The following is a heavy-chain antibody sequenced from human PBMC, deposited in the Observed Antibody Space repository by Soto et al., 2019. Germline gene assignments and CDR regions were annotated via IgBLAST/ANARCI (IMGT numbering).Heavy chain of an antibody. CDR3: ARSWLPPDDYYYYMDV. CDR2: ISSYNGNT. D-gene: IGHD5-12*01. Sequence: QVQLVQSGAEVKKPGASVKVSCKASGYTFTSYGFSWVRQAPGQGLEWMGWISSYNGNTNYAQNLQGRVTMTTDTSTSTAYMELRSLRSDDTAVYYCARSWLPPDDYYYYMDVWDKGTTVTVSS. J-gene: IGHJ6*03. V-gene: IGHV1-18*01. CDR1: GYTFTSYG.